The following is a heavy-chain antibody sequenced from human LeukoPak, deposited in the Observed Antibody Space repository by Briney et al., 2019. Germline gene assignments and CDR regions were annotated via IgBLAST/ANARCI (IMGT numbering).Heavy chain of an antibody. Sequence: PSETLSLTCTVSVGSISSYYWSWVRQPPGKGLEWIGYIYYSGSTNYNPSLKSRVTISVDTSKNQFSLKLSSVTAADTAVYYCARLNPRYCSSASCRRDYYYGMDVWGQGTTVTVSS. V-gene: IGHV4-59*01. CDR2: IYYSGST. D-gene: IGHD2-2*01. CDR1: VGSISSYY. CDR3: ARLNPRYCSSASCRRDYYYGMDV. J-gene: IGHJ6*02.